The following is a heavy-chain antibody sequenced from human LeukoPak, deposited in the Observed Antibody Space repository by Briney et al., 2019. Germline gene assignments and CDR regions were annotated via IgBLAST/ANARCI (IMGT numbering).Heavy chain of an antibody. Sequence: ASVKVSCKASGYTFTDYYMHWVGQAPGQGLEWMGWINPNSGGTNYAQKFQGRVTMTRDTSISTAYMELSRLRSDDTAVYYCARDESSVVDTATGIDYWGQGTLVTVSS. CDR2: INPNSGGT. J-gene: IGHJ4*02. D-gene: IGHD5-18*01. CDR3: ARDESSVVDTATGIDY. V-gene: IGHV1-2*02. CDR1: GYTFTDYY.